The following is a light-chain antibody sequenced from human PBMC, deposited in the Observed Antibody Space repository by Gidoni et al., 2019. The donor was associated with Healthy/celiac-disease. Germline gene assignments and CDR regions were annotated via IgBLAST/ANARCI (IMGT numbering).Light chain of an antibody. CDR2: AAS. J-gene: IGKJ3*01. CDR3: QQLNSFLT. Sequence: HQQPGKAPKLLIYAASTLQRGVPSRCSGSGSGTDFTLTSSRLQPEDFATYYCQQLNSFLTFGPGTKVDIK. V-gene: IGKV1-9*01.